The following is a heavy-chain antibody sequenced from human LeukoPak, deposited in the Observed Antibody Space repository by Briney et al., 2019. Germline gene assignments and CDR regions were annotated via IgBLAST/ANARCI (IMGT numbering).Heavy chain of an antibody. D-gene: IGHD3-10*01. CDR3: ARDRYYGSGPNAFDI. Sequence: GASVTVSCTSSGYTFTGNYMHWVRQAPGQGLEWMGWINPNSGGTDYAQKFQGRVTLTRDTSISSAYMELSRLTSDDTAVYYCARDRYYGSGPNAFDIWGQGTMVAVSS. J-gene: IGHJ3*02. CDR2: INPNSGGT. V-gene: IGHV1-2*02. CDR1: GYTFTGNY.